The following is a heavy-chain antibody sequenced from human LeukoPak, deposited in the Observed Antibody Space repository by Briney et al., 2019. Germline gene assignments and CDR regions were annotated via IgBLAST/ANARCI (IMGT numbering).Heavy chain of an antibody. D-gene: IGHD3-16*01. CDR1: GGSISSYY. CDR2: IYTSGST. J-gene: IGHJ6*02. Sequence: SETLSLTCTVSGGSISSYYWSWIRQPAGKGLEWIGRIYTSGSTNYNPSLKSRVTMSVDTSKNQFSLKLSAVAAADTAVYYCAIGGWGPAPYYYYGMDVWGQGTTVSVSS. CDR3: AIGGWGPAPYYYYGMDV. V-gene: IGHV4-4*07.